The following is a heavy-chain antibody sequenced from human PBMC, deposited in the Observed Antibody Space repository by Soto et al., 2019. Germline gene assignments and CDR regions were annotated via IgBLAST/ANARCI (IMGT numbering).Heavy chain of an antibody. Sequence: QVQLQESGPGLGKPSQTLSLTCTVSGGSISSGGYYWSWIRQHPGKGLEWIGYIYYSGSTYYNPSLKSRVTISVDTSKNQFSLKLSSVTAADTAVYYCARSTDGYYGKPDFDYWGQGTLVTVSS. CDR1: GGSISSGGYY. CDR3: ARSTDGYYGKPDFDY. D-gene: IGHD4-17*01. CDR2: IYYSGST. V-gene: IGHV4-31*03. J-gene: IGHJ4*02.